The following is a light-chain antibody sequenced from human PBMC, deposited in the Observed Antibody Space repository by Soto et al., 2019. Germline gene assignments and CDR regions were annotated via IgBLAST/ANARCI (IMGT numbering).Light chain of an antibody. CDR2: DAS. Sequence: GDRVTITCRASQRIDIWLSWYQQKPGKAPNLLIYDASNLKTGVPSRFSGAGSGTEFTLTISSLQPDDFASYYCQQHKSYPVTFGQGTKVDIK. CDR1: QRIDIW. CDR3: QQHKSYPVT. J-gene: IGKJ1*01. V-gene: IGKV1-5*01.